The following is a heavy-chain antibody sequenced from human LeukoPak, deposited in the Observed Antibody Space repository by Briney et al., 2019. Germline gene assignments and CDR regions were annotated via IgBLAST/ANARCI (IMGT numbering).Heavy chain of an antibody. V-gene: IGHV3-11*01. CDR2: ISSSGSTI. CDR1: GFTFSEYY. D-gene: IGHD2-8*01. Sequence: PGGPLRLSCAASGFTFSEYYMSWIRQAPGKGLEWVSYISSSGSTIYYADSVKGRFIISRYNAKNSQYLQMNSLRAEDTAVYYWAREDVVLVDAVRYYYYGMDVWGQGTTVTVSS. J-gene: IGHJ6*02. CDR3: AREDVVLVDAVRYYYYGMDV.